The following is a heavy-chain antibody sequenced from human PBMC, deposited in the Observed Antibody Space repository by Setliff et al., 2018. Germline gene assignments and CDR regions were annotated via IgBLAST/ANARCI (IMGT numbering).Heavy chain of an antibody. CDR1: GGSISSYY. J-gene: IGHJ6*03. CDR2: IYIGGSA. CDR3: AREQWLDPPGYYYMDA. Sequence: SETLSLTCTVSGGSISSYYWSWIRQPAGKGLEWIGHIYIGGSANYNPSLKSRVTMSTDTSKNQFSLKLNSVTAADMAVYYCAREQWLDPPGYYYMDAWAKGTTVTVS. V-gene: IGHV4-4*07. D-gene: IGHD6-19*01.